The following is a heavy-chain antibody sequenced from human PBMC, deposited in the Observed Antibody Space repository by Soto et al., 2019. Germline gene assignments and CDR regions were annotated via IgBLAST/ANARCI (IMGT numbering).Heavy chain of an antibody. CDR3: AGGGGDGNYFDY. D-gene: IGHD2-21*01. CDR2: INPNSGGT. V-gene: IGHV1-2*04. Sequence: ASVKVSCKASGYTFTGYYMHWVRQAPGQGLEWMGWINPNSGGTNYAQKFQGWVTMTRDTSISTAYMELSRLRSDDTAVYYGAGGGGDGNYFDYWGQGTLVTVSS. J-gene: IGHJ4*02. CDR1: GYTFTGYY.